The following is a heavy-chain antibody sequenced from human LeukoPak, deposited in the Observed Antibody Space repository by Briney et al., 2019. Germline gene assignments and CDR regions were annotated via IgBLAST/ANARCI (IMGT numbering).Heavy chain of an antibody. CDR3: ARDRLGDYDHSGYYDK. V-gene: IGHV3-11*01. D-gene: IGHD3-22*01. CDR2: MCDSGRTI. CDR1: GLTFSDYY. J-gene: IGHJ4*02. Sequence: SGGSLRLSCAASGLTFSDYYMSWIRQAPGKGLELVSYMCDSGRTIYYADSVKGRFTISRDNAKNSVYLQMNNLRAEDTAVYYCARDRLGDYDHSGYYDKWGQGTLVTVSS.